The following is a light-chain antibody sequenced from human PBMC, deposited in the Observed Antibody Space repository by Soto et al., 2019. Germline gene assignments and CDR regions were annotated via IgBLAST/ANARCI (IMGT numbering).Light chain of an antibody. V-gene: IGKV3-11*01. CDR2: DVS. CDR1: QSVGTS. Sequence: EIVWTQSPCSLSLSPGERAPLSCRASQSVGTSLAWYQQKPGQAPSPLISDVSNRATGIPARFSGSGSRTDFTLTISILEPEDFAVYYCHQHSNWPLTFGGGTKVDIK. J-gene: IGKJ4*01. CDR3: HQHSNWPLT.